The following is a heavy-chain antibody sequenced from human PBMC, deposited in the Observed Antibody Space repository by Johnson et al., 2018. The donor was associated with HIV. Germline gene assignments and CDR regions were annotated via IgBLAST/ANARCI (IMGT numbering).Heavy chain of an antibody. V-gene: IGHV3-20*04. Sequence: VQLVESGGGVVRPGGSLRLSCAASGFTFDDYGMTWVRQIPGKGLEWVSSIDWNGGRQGYVDSVKGRFTISRDNAKNTLYLQMNSLKTEDTAVYYCTRSSSWIDAFDIWGQGTMVTVSS. CDR2: IDWNGGRQ. CDR3: TRSSSWIDAFDI. D-gene: IGHD6-13*01. J-gene: IGHJ3*02. CDR1: GFTFDDYG.